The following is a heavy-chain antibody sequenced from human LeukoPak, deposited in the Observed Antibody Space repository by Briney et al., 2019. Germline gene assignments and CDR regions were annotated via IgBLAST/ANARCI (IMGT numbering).Heavy chain of an antibody. Sequence: GGSLRLSCAASGFMFSSNWMSWVRLAPGKGLEWVANIKEDGTETYYVDSVKGRFTISRDNAKNSLYLQMNSLRAEDTAVYYCAKHSTGVECWGRGTLVTVSS. J-gene: IGHJ2*01. CDR1: GFMFSSNW. CDR3: AKHSTGVEC. CDR2: IKEDGTET. V-gene: IGHV3-7*03. D-gene: IGHD3-10*01.